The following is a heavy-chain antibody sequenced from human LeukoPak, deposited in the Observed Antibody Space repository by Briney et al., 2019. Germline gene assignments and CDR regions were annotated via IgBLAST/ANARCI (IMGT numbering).Heavy chain of an antibody. CDR2: INPNSGGT. Sequence: ASVKVSCKASGYTFTGYYMHWVRQAPGQGLEWMGRINPNSGGTNYAQKFQGRVTMTRDTSISTAYMELSRLRSDDTAVYYCARNPSITGTTENYYYYYMDVWGKGTTVTVSS. D-gene: IGHD1-7*01. CDR3: ARNPSITGTTENYYYYYMDV. CDR1: GYTFTGYY. V-gene: IGHV1-2*06. J-gene: IGHJ6*03.